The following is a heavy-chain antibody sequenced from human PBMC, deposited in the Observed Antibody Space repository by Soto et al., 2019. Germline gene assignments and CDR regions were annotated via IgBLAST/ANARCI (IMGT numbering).Heavy chain of an antibody. CDR3: ARDSPDYGGNSGANYYYYGMDV. V-gene: IGHV1-69*13. Sequence: SVKVSCKASGGTFSSYAISWVRQAPGQGLEWMGGIIPIFGTANYAQKFQGRVTITADESTSTAYMELSSLRSEDTAVYYCARDSPDYGGNSGANYYYYGMDVWGQGTTVTVSS. D-gene: IGHD4-17*01. CDR2: IIPIFGTA. J-gene: IGHJ6*02. CDR1: GGTFSSYA.